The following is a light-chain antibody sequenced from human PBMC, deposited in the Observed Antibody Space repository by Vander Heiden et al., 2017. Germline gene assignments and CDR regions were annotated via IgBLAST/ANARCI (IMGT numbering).Light chain of an antibody. CDR2: AAS. Sequence: EIAMLQSPATLSVSPGERATLSCRASQSVSSNLARYQQKPGQAPRLLIYAASTRAAGIPASCSGSGSGTEFTLTISRLQSVDFAVYYCQQFNTWTFGQGTKVEIK. J-gene: IGKJ1*01. CDR1: QSVSSN. CDR3: QQFNTWT. V-gene: IGKV3-15*01.